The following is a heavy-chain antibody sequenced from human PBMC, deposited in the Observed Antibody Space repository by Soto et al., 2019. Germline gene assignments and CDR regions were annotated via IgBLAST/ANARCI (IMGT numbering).Heavy chain of an antibody. J-gene: IGHJ5*02. CDR1: GGSITDYS. CDR2: IFSSGST. Sequence: QVQLQESGPGLVKPSETLSLTCTVSGGSITDYSWVWIRQPAGKGLEWIGLIFSSGSTNYNPSLKGRITMSLDTSKNQFSLKLNSETATDPAVYFCARDQGVVVTDDNWFDPWGQGILVTVSS. CDR3: ARDQGVVVTDDNWFDP. V-gene: IGHV4-4*07. D-gene: IGHD2-21*02.